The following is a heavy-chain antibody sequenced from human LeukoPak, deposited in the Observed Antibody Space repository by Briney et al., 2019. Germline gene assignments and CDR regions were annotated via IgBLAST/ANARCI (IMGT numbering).Heavy chain of an antibody. CDR2: ISWNSGNI. V-gene: IGHV3-9*01. J-gene: IGHJ4*02. D-gene: IGHD5-18*01. CDR1: GFTFSDFY. CDR3: AKDTRGYSYGSYFDY. Sequence: SLRLSCAASGFTFSDFYMSWIRQAPGKGLEWVSGISWNSGNIGYADSVKGRFTISRDNAKNSLYLQMNSLRADDTALYYCAKDTRGYSYGSYFDYWGQGTLVTVSS.